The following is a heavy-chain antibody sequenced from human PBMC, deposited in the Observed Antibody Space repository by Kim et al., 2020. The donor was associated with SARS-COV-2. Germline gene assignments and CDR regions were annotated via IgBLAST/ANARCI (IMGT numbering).Heavy chain of an antibody. CDR2: ISSSSSYI. Sequence: GGSLRLSCAASGFTFSSYSMNWVRQAPGKGLEWVSSISSSSSYIYYADSVKGRFTISRDNAKNSLYLQMNSLRAEDTAVYYCAREEGGSSWSGYFDLWGRGTLVTVSS. J-gene: IGHJ2*01. CDR1: GFTFSSYS. V-gene: IGHV3-21*01. D-gene: IGHD6-13*01. CDR3: AREEGGSSWSGYFDL.